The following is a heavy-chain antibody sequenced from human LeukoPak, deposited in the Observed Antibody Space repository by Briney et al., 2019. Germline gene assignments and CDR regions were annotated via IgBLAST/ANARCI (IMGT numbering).Heavy chain of an antibody. D-gene: IGHD2-2*01. Sequence: GGSLRLSCAASGFTFSSYAMSWVRQAPGKGLEWVSAISGSGGSTYYADSVKGRFTISRDNSKNTLYLQMSSLRAEDTAVYYCAKDMAIVVVPAAMAGYFQHWGQGTLVTVSS. CDR3: AKDMAIVVVPAAMAGYFQH. V-gene: IGHV3-23*01. CDR2: ISGSGGST. CDR1: GFTFSSYA. J-gene: IGHJ1*01.